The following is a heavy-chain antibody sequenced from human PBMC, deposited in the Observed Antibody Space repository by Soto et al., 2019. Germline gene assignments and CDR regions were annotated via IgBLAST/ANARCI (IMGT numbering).Heavy chain of an antibody. D-gene: IGHD6-13*01. CDR2: INYRGTT. CDR3: ARDAPGAAPY. J-gene: IGHJ4*02. CDR1: GGSINNGDYY. Sequence: PSETLSLTCTVSGGSINNGDYYWNWIRQHPEKGLEWMGYINYRGTTFYSPSLKSRIIISVDTSKNQFSLKLSSVTAADTAVYYCARDAPGAAPYWGQGTLVTVS. V-gene: IGHV4-31*03.